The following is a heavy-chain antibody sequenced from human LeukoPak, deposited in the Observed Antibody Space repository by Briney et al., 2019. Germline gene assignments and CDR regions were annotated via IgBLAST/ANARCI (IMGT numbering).Heavy chain of an antibody. D-gene: IGHD3-10*01. J-gene: IGHJ4*02. CDR1: SSISSSSYY. CDR2: IYYSGST. Sequence: SETLSLTCTVSSSISSSSYYWGWIRQPPGKWLEWIGSIYYSGSTYYNPSLKSRVTISVDTSKNQFSLKLSSVTAADTAVYYCARVELLWFGEFRRGYFDYWGQGTLVTVSS. V-gene: IGHV4-39*07. CDR3: ARVELLWFGEFRRGYFDY.